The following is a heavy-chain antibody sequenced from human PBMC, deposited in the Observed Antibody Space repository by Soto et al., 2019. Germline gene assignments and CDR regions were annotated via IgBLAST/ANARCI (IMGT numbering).Heavy chain of an antibody. Sequence: ASVQVSCKASGYTFTGYYMHWVRQAPGQGLEWMGWINPNSGGTNYAQKFQGRVTMTRDTSISTAYMELSRLRSDDTAVYYCAREGGNSSSWYWGWFDPWGQGTLVTVSS. D-gene: IGHD6-13*01. J-gene: IGHJ5*02. CDR3: AREGGNSSSWYWGWFDP. CDR1: GYTFTGYY. CDR2: INPNSGGT. V-gene: IGHV1-2*02.